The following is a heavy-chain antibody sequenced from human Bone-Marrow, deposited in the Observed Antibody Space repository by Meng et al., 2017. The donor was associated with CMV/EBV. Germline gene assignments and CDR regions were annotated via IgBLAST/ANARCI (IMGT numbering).Heavy chain of an antibody. CDR2: MNPNNGDT. CDR3: ARDVYYDLGD. V-gene: IGHV1-8*01. Sequence: ASVKVSCKASGYTFTSFDINWVRQATGQGLEWMGRMNPNNGDTVYAQNFQGRVTMTRNTSITTAYLELSSLRSEDTAVYYCARDVYYDLGDWGQGTLVTGSS. CDR1: GYTFTSFD. J-gene: IGHJ4*02. D-gene: IGHD3-3*01.